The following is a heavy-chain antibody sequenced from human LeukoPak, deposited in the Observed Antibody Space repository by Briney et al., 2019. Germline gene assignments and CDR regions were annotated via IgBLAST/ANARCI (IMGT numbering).Heavy chain of an antibody. J-gene: IGHJ6*03. CDR2: IRYDGSNK. CDR3: AKVGYYYGSGSYYGDYYYYMDV. CDR1: GFTFSSYG. D-gene: IGHD3-10*01. V-gene: IGHV3-30*02. Sequence: PGGSLRLSCAASGFTFSSYGMHWVRQAPGKGLEWVAFIRYDGSNKYYADSVKGRFTISRDNSKNTLYLQMNSLRAEDTAVYYCAKVGYYYGSGSYYGDYYYYMDVWGKGTTVTISS.